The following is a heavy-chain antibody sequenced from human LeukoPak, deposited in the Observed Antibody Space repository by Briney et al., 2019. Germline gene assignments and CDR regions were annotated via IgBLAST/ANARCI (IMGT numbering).Heavy chain of an antibody. J-gene: IGHJ5*02. D-gene: IGHD6-13*01. CDR1: GGSISSSSYY. CDR2: IYYSGST. CDR3: ARHKGQQLPQNWSDP. Sequence: SETLSLTCTVSGGSISSSSYYWGWIRLPPGKGLEWIGSIYYSGSTYYNPSLKSRVTISVDTSKNQFSLKLSSVTAADTAVYYCARHKGQQLPQNWSDPWGQGTLVTVSS. V-gene: IGHV4-39*01.